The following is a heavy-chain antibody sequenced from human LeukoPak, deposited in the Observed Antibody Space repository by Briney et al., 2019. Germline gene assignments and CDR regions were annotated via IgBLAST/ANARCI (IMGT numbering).Heavy chain of an antibody. D-gene: IGHD1-26*01. CDR3: AREEMPGKFDY. CDR1: GDSISSSHW. Sequence: PSETLSLTCAVSGDSISSSHWWSWVRPSPGKGLEWIGEIYHSGNTNYNPSLKSRAAISLDKSSNQFSLRLTSVTAADTAMYFCAREEMPGKFDYWGQGTLVTVS. CDR2: IYHSGNT. V-gene: IGHV4-4*02. J-gene: IGHJ4*02.